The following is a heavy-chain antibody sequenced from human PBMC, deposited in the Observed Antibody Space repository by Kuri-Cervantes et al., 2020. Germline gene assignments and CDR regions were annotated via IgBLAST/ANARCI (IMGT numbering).Heavy chain of an antibody. V-gene: IGHV4-34*01. J-gene: IGHJ5*02. CDR2: INHSGST. CDR1: GFTFSAYS. Sequence: GSLRLSCAASGFTFSAYSMNWVRQAPGKGLEWIGEINHSGSTNYNPSLKSRVTISVDTSKNQFSLKLSSVTAADTAVYYCARRPVYYYGSGSYRGWFDPWGQGSLVTVSS. CDR3: ARRPVYYYGSGSYRGWFDP. D-gene: IGHD3-10*01.